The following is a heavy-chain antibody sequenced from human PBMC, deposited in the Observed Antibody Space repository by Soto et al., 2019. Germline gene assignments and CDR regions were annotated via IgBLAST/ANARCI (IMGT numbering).Heavy chain of an antibody. CDR3: TTDTTIFGVRPYFDY. CDR2: IKSKTDGGTT. Sequence: GGSLRLSCAASGFTFSNAWMNWVRQAPGKGLEWVGRIKSKTDGGTTDYAAPVKGRFTISRDDSKNTLYLQMNSLKTEDTAVYYCTTDTTIFGVRPYFDYWGQGTLVTVSS. D-gene: IGHD3-3*01. CDR1: GFTFSNAW. J-gene: IGHJ4*02. V-gene: IGHV3-15*07.